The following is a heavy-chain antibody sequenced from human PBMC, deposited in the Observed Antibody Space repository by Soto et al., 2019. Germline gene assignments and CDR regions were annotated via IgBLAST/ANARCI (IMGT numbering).Heavy chain of an antibody. V-gene: IGHV4-59*01. CDR3: ARLDNYNHEIDY. CDR1: GGSISSYY. D-gene: IGHD4-4*01. Sequence: SDTLSLTCTVSGGSISSYYWSWIRQPPGKGLEWIGYIYYSGSTNYNPSLKSRVTISVDTSKNQFSLKLSSVTAADTAVYYCARLDNYNHEIDYWGQGTLVTVSS. J-gene: IGHJ4*02. CDR2: IYYSGST.